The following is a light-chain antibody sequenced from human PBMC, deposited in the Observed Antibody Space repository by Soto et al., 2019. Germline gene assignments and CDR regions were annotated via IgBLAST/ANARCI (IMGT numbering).Light chain of an antibody. J-gene: IGLJ1*01. CDR1: SSDVGNYNY. Sequence: SVLTQPASLSGSPGQSITISCTGASSDVGNYNYVSWYQQHPGKAPKLIIYDVSNRPSGVSNRFSGSKSGNTASLTISALQAEDEADHSSSSYHNSTTLYVLGTGAKVSVL. CDR2: DVS. CDR3: SSYHNSTTLYV. V-gene: IGLV2-14*03.